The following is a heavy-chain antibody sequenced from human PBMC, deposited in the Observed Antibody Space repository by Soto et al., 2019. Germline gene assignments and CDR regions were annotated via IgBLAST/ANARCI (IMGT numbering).Heavy chain of an antibody. V-gene: IGHV3-23*01. CDR1: GFMFNSYA. CDR2: LSDNGVGT. CDR3: AKEVAAVGTPLFDY. J-gene: IGHJ4*02. Sequence: GGSLRLSCAASGFMFNSYAMSWVRQAPGKGLEWVSGLSDNGVGTFYADSVKGRFTISRDNSKNTLHLQMNSLRVDDTAVYYCAKEVAAVGTPLFDYWGQGSLVTVSS. D-gene: IGHD6-13*01.